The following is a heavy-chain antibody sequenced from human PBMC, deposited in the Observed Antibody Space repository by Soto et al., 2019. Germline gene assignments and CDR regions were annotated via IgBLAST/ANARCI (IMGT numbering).Heavy chain of an antibody. J-gene: IGHJ5*02. CDR2: IDPSDSYT. D-gene: IGHD2-2*01. V-gene: IGHV5-10-1*01. Sequence: PGESLKISCKGSGYSFTSYWISWVRQMPGKGLEWMGRIDPSDSYTNYSPSFQGHVTISADKSISTAYLQWSSLKASDTAMYYCARRYLGYCSSTSCPRGDWFDPWGQGTLVTVSS. CDR3: ARRYLGYCSSTSCPRGDWFDP. CDR1: GYSFTSYW.